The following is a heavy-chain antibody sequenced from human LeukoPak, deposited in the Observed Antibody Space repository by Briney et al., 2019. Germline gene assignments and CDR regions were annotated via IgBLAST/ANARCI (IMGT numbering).Heavy chain of an antibody. J-gene: IGHJ3*02. D-gene: IGHD5-24*01. CDR3: ARGPEMATIVGAFDI. Sequence: SETLSLTCTVSGGSISSSSYYWGWIRQPPGKGLEWIGSIYYSGSTYYNPSLKSRVTISVDTSKNQFSLKLSSVAAADTAVYYCARGPEMATIVGAFDIWGQGTMVTVSS. V-gene: IGHV4-39*07. CDR2: IYYSGST. CDR1: GGSISSSSYY.